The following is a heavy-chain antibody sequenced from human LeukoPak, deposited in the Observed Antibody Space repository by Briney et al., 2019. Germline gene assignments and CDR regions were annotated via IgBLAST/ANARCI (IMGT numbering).Heavy chain of an antibody. V-gene: IGHV4-59*08. D-gene: IGHD3-22*01. J-gene: IGHJ4*02. CDR3: ARHANYDRSARPLDY. CDR1: GGSIRSSH. Sequence: PSETLSLTCTVSGGSIRSSHWSWIRQPPGKGLEFIGYIYYSGTSNYNPSLKSRVTISVDTSRNQFSLRLSSVTAADTAVYYCARHANYDRSARPLDYWGQGTLVTVSS. CDR2: IYYSGTS.